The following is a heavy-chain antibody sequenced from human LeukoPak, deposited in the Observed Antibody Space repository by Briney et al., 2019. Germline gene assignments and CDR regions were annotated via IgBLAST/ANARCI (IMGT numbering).Heavy chain of an antibody. D-gene: IGHD3-10*01. Sequence: ARSLRLSCAASGFTFSFYGMHWVRQAPGKGLEWVAVIWSDGSNKYYADSVKGRFTISRDNSKNTLYLQMNSLRAEDTAVYYCAREDGSASYYNNWFDPWGQGTLVTVSS. CDR2: IWSDGSNK. V-gene: IGHV3-33*01. J-gene: IGHJ5*02. CDR3: AREDGSASYYNNWFDP. CDR1: GFTFSFYG.